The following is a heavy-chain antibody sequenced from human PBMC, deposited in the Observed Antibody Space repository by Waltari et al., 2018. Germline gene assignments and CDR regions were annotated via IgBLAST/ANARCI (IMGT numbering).Heavy chain of an antibody. V-gene: IGHV1-2*06. CDR2: FNPSSGDT. Sequence: QVQLVPSGAEVKRPGASVMVSCKAAGYTLSGYYINWVRQAPGQGLEWMGRFNPSSGDTDYAQKFQGRVTMTRDTSINTAYLELTSLTSDDTAVYYCAKTGDFYSLEYWGQGSLVTVSS. CDR3: AKTGDFYSLEY. D-gene: IGHD3-3*01. CDR1: GYTLSGYY. J-gene: IGHJ4*02.